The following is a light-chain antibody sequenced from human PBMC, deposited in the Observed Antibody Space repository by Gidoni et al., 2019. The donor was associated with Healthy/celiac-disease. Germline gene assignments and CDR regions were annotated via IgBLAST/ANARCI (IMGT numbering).Light chain of an antibody. Sequence: IQMTQSPSSLSASVGDRVTITCRASQSISSYLNWYHQKPGKAPKFLIYAASNLQSGVPSRFSGSGSGTYFTLTISSLQPEDSATYYCQWSFRTPFGGGTKVEIK. CDR1: QSISSY. CDR3: QWSFRTP. V-gene: IGKV1-39*01. J-gene: IGKJ4*01. CDR2: AAS.